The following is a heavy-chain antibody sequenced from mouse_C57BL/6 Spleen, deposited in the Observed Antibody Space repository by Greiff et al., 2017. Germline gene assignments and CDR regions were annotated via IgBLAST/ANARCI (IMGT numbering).Heavy chain of an antibody. CDR1: GYSFTGYF. CDR2: INPYNGDT. V-gene: IGHV1-20*01. D-gene: IGHD2-4*01. Sequence: VQLQQSGPELVKPGDSVKISCKASGYSFTGYFMNWVMQSHGKSLEWIGRINPYNGDTFYNQKFKGKATLTVDKSSSTAHMELRSLTSEDSAVYYCARADYDRAWFAYWGQGTLVTVSA. J-gene: IGHJ3*01. CDR3: ARADYDRAWFAY.